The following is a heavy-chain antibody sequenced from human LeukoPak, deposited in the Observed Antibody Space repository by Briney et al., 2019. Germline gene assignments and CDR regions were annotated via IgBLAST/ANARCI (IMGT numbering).Heavy chain of an antibody. CDR3: ARDGGMATILYYFDY. D-gene: IGHD5-24*01. J-gene: IGHJ4*02. Sequence: SETLSLTCAVSGGSISSSNWWSWVRQPPGKGLEWIGEIYHSGSTNYNPSLKSRVTISVDTSKNQFSLKLSSVTAADTAVYYCARDGGMATILYYFDYWGQGTLVTVSS. CDR1: GGSISSSNW. CDR2: IYHSGST. V-gene: IGHV4-4*02.